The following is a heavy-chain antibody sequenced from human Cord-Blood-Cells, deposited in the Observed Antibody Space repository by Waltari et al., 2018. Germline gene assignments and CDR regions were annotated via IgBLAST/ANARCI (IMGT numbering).Heavy chain of an antibody. J-gene: IGHJ5*02. CDR2: ISYEGSNK. Sequence: QVQLVESGGGVVQPGRSLRLSCAASGFTFSSYAMHWVRQAPGKGLGGGAVISYEGSNKYYAGSVKGRFTISRDNSKNTLYLQMNSLRAEDTAVYYCARTYNWNYNWFDPWGQGTLVTVSS. CDR1: GFTFSSYA. V-gene: IGHV3-30-3*01. D-gene: IGHD1-7*01. CDR3: ARTYNWNYNWFDP.